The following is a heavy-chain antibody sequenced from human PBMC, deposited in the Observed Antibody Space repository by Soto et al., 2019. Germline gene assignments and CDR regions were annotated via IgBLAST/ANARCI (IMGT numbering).Heavy chain of an antibody. CDR1: GGSISSSSYY. CDR3: ARHHYDFWSGYPSYNWFDP. D-gene: IGHD3-3*01. Sequence: PSETLSLTCTVSGGSISSSSYYWGWIRQPPGKGLEWIGSIYYSGSTYYNPSLKSRVTISVDTSKNQFSLKLSSVTAADTAVYYCARHHYDFWSGYPSYNWFDPWGQGTLVTVSS. CDR2: IYYSGST. V-gene: IGHV4-39*01. J-gene: IGHJ5*02.